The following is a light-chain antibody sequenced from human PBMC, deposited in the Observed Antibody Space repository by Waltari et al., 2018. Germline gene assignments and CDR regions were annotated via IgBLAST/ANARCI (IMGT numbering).Light chain of an antibody. Sequence: DIQMTQSPSSVSASLGDRVTITCRASKDISRYLAWYQQTPGRSPKLLIFDTSSLQSGVPSRFSGSGSGTDFTLTISSLQPEDFATYYCLQVSNFPITFGQGTRLEIK. CDR1: KDISRY. V-gene: IGKV1D-12*01. CDR3: LQVSNFPIT. J-gene: IGKJ5*01. CDR2: DTS.